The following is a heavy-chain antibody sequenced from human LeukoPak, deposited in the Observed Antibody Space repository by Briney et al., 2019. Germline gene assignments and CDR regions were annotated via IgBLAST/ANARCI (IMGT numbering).Heavy chain of an antibody. Sequence: PSETLSLTCTVSGGSISSSSYYWGWIRQPPGKGLEWIGSIYYSGSTYYNPSLKSRVTISVDTSKNQFSLKLSSATAADTAVYYCARHATATTSPRFDPWGQGTLVTVSS. CDR1: GGSISSSSYY. J-gene: IGHJ5*02. D-gene: IGHD4-17*01. CDR3: ARHATATTSPRFDP. V-gene: IGHV4-39*01. CDR2: IYYSGST.